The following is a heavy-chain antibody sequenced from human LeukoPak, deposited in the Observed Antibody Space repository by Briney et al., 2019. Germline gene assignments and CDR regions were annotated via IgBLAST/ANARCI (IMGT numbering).Heavy chain of an antibody. CDR2: IYYSGST. CDR3: ARHYSSGWSPSYYYYYGMDV. CDR1: GGSISSYY. J-gene: IGHJ6*02. Sequence: SETLSLTCTVSGGSISSYYWSWIRQPPGKGLEWIGYIYYSGSTNYNPSLKSRVTISVDTSKNQFSLKLSSVTAADTAVYYCARHYSSGWSPSYYYYYGMDVWGQGTTVTVSS. D-gene: IGHD6-19*01. V-gene: IGHV4-59*08.